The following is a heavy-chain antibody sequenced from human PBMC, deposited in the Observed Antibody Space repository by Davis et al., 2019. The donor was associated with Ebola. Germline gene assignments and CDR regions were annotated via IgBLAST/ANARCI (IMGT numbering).Heavy chain of an antibody. Sequence: AASVKVSCKASGYTFTGYYMHWVRQAPGQGLEWMGWINPNSGGTNYAQKLQGWVTMTRDTSISTAYMELSRLRSDDTAVYYCARDRASRDYYGSGSYYNRGGMDVWGQGTTVTVSS. V-gene: IGHV1-2*04. CDR3: ARDRASRDYYGSGSYYNRGGMDV. CDR1: GYTFTGYY. CDR2: INPNSGGT. J-gene: IGHJ6*02. D-gene: IGHD3-10*01.